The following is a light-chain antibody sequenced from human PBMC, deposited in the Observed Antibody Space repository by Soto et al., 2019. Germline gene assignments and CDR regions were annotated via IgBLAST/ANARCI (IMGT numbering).Light chain of an antibody. CDR2: GAS. V-gene: IGKV3-15*01. CDR1: LSVSTN. Sequence: EIVMTQSPATLSVSPGERATLSCRTSLSVSTNVAWYQQKPGLAPRLLIYGASTRATGIPARFSGSGSGTEFTLTISSLQSEDFVVYYCQQYNNWPPITFGQGTRLEIK. CDR3: QQYNNWPPIT. J-gene: IGKJ5*01.